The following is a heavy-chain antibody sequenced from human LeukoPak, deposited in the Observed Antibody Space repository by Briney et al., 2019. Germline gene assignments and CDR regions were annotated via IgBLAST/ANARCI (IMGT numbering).Heavy chain of an antibody. V-gene: IGHV3-30*02. CDR3: SQERDRRGYFDY. D-gene: IGHD2-15*01. CDR1: GFSFSTYG. J-gene: IGHJ4*02. Sequence: PGGSLRLSCAASGFSFSTYGMHWVRQAPGKGLEWVTFLWSDGNEKYYADSVKGRFTISRDNSKSTLFLQMNSLRGEDTAVYYCSQERDRRGYFDYWGQGTLVTVSS. CDR2: LWSDGNEK.